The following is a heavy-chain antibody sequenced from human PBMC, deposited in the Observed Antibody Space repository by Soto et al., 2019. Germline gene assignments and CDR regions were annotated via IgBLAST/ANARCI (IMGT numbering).Heavy chain of an antibody. Sequence: VASVKVSCKASGGTFSSYAISWVRQAPGQGLEWMGGIIPIFGTANYAQKFQGRVTITADESTSTAYMELSSLRSEDTAVYYWASPGATESTPYYYDGMDVWGQGTTVTVSS. CDR2: IIPIFGTA. J-gene: IGHJ6*02. CDR3: ASPGATESTPYYYDGMDV. CDR1: GGTFSSYA. D-gene: IGHD4-4*01. V-gene: IGHV1-69*13.